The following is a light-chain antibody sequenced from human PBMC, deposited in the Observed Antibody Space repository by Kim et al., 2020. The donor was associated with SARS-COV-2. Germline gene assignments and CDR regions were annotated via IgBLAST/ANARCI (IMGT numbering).Light chain of an antibody. CDR2: GDR. CDR3: QSYDKTLSASV. V-gene: IGLV1-40*01. J-gene: IGLJ1*01. Sequence: HRVNISYTGSSSNIAAGYDVHWYQPFPGTAPRLLIFGDRNRPSQIPDRFSGSQSGTSASLAITGLQAEDDADYYCQSYDKTLSASVFGSGTKVTVL. CDR1: SSNIAAGYD.